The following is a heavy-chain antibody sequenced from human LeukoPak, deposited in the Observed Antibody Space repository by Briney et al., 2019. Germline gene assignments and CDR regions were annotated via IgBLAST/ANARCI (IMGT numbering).Heavy chain of an antibody. V-gene: IGHV3-7*01. CDR1: GFTFSSYA. D-gene: IGHD6-19*01. Sequence: GGSLRLSCAASGFTFSSYAMSWVRQAPGKGLEWVANIKQDGSEKYYVDSVKGRFTISRDNAKNSLYLQMNSLRAEDTAVYYCARDRGIAVAGTPFDYWGQGTLVTVSS. CDR3: ARDRGIAVAGTPFDY. CDR2: IKQDGSEK. J-gene: IGHJ4*02.